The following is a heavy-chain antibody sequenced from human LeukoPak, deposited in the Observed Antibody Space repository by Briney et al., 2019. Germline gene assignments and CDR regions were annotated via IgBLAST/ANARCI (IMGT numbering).Heavy chain of an antibody. Sequence: SETLSLTCAVYGGSFSGYYWSWIPQPPGKGLEWIGEINHSGSTNYNPSLKSPVTISVDTSKNQFSLTLSSVTAADTAVYYCARGGARYCSGGSCRYFDYWGQGTLVTVSS. V-gene: IGHV4-34*01. D-gene: IGHD2-15*01. CDR1: GGSFSGYY. CDR3: ARGGARYCSGGSCRYFDY. CDR2: INHSGST. J-gene: IGHJ4*02.